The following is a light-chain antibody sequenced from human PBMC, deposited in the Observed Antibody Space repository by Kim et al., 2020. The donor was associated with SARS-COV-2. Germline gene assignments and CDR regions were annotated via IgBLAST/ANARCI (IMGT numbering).Light chain of an antibody. CDR1: KLGDRY. V-gene: IGLV3-1*01. J-gene: IGLJ3*02. Sequence: VSPGQTARITCSGDKLGDRYACWYQQKPGQSPVLVIYQDSKRPSGIPERFSGSNSGNTATLSISGTQTMDEADYFCQAWDSSTGVFGGGTQLTVL. CDR2: QDS. CDR3: QAWDSSTGV.